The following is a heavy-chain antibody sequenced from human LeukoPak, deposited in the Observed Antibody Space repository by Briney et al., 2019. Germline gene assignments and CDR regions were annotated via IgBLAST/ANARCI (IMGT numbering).Heavy chain of an antibody. CDR2: ISGGGGST. Sequence: GGSLRLSCAASGFTFSSYAMSWVRQAPGKGLEWVSAISGGGGSTYYADSVKGRFTISRDNSKNTLYLQMNSLRAEDTAVYYCAKDLCGGDCYIFDYWGQGTLVTVSS. CDR3: AKDLCGGDCYIFDY. V-gene: IGHV3-23*01. D-gene: IGHD2-21*02. CDR1: GFTFSSYA. J-gene: IGHJ4*02.